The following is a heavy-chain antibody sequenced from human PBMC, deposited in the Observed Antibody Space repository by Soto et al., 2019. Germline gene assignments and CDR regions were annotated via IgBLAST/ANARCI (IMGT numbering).Heavy chain of an antibody. D-gene: IGHD2-21*02. Sequence: GGSLRLSCAASGLTVSSNYMSWLRQAPGKGLEWVSVIYSGGSTYYADSVKGRFTISRDNSKNTLYLQMNSLRAEDTAVYYCARVGVVVTALYYFDYWGQGTLVTVSS. V-gene: IGHV3-53*01. CDR3: ARVGVVVTALYYFDY. CDR2: IYSGGST. J-gene: IGHJ4*02. CDR1: GLTVSSNY.